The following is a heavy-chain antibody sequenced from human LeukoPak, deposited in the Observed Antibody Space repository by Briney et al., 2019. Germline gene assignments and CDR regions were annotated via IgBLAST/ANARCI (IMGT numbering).Heavy chain of an antibody. J-gene: IGHJ4*02. D-gene: IGHD3-10*01. Sequence: SETLSLTCAVSGGSISSGGYSWSWIRQPPGKGLEWIGYIYHSGSTYYNPSLKSRVTISVDRSKNQFSLKLSSVTAADTAVYYCARVGVRGTYYFDYWGQGTLVTVSA. V-gene: IGHV4-30-2*01. CDR3: ARVGVRGTYYFDY. CDR1: GGSISSGGYS. CDR2: IYHSGST.